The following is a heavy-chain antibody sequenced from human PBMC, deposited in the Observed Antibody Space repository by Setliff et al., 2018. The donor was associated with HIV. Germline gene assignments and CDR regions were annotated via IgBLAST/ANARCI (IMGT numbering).Heavy chain of an antibody. CDR1: GGSISNLY. Sequence: SETLSLTCTVSGGSISNLYWSWIRQPPGKGREWIGYIYTSGSTSYPTSLRRRVPISLAPSKHRFSLKLRSVTAVDTAVYYCARSALWFGEADWYFGRGGRG. CDR2: IYTSGST. CDR3: ARSALWFGEADWYFGR. D-gene: IGHD3-10*01. V-gene: IGHV4-4*08. J-gene: IGHJ2*01.